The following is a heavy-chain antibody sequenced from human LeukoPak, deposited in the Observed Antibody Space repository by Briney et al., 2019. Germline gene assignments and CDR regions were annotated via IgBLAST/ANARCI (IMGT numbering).Heavy chain of an antibody. J-gene: IGHJ4*02. CDR2: ISSSGSTI. Sequence: PGGSLRLSCGASGFTFSDYYMSWIRQAPGKGLEWVSYISSSGSTIYYADSVKGRFTISRDNAKNSLYLQMNSLRAEDTAVYYCAREGIAMTTVTTGFDYWGQGTLVTVSS. CDR1: GFTFSDYY. D-gene: IGHD4-17*01. V-gene: IGHV3-11*04. CDR3: AREGIAMTTVTTGFDY.